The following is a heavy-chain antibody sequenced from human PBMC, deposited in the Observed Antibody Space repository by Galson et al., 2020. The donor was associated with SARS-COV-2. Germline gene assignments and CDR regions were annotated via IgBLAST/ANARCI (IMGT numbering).Heavy chain of an antibody. CDR1: GFTFSNYA. Sequence: GGSLRLSCAASGFTFSNYAMYWIRQAPGKGLEWVAFIRDDASFEFYADSVEGRFTISRDNSKSTLFLQMNSLRPEDTAIYYCARDLSVYFDKWGLGILVSVSS. CDR3: ARDLSVYFDK. CDR2: IRDDASFE. V-gene: IGHV3-30*02. J-gene: IGHJ4*02.